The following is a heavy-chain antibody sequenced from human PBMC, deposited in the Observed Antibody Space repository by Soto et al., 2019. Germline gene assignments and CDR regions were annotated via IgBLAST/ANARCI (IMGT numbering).Heavy chain of an antibody. D-gene: IGHD3-10*01. J-gene: IGHJ4*02. CDR3: ASTTMVRGVMFWDY. Sequence: PSETLSLTCNVSGGSIENYYWSWIRQAPGKGLEWIGYVYHNGRTSYNPSLKSRVTMSVDTSKNQFSLKLSSVTAADTAVYYCASTTMVRGVMFWDYWGQGTLVTVSS. V-gene: IGHV4-59*12. CDR1: GGSIENYY. CDR2: VYHNGRT.